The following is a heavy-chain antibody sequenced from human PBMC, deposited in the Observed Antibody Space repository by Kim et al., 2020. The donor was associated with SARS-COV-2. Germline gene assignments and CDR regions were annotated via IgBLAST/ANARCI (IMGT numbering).Heavy chain of an antibody. Sequence: SETLSLTCTVSGGSISSGGYYWSWLRQHPGKGLEWIGYIYYSGSTYYNPSLKSRVTISVDTSKNQFSLKLSSVTAADTAVYYCARNIGITMIVVVTGWFDPWGQGTLVTVSS. J-gene: IGHJ5*02. CDR2: IYYSGST. V-gene: IGHV4-31*03. D-gene: IGHD3-22*01. CDR1: GGSISSGGYY. CDR3: ARNIGITMIVVVTGWFDP.